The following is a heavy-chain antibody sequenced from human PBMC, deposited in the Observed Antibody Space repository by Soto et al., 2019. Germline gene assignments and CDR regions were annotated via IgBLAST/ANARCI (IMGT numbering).Heavy chain of an antibody. J-gene: IGHJ4*02. D-gene: IGHD2-8*02. CDR2: ISRAGGTN. CDR3: TGEVASGD. V-gene: IGHV3-30*03. Sequence: QVQLVESGGGVVQPGRSLRLSCAVSGFTVSTYGMHWVRQAPGKGLEWVAVISRAGGTNYYSVSVKARFTISRDNSRNTLLLEMNSLRGDDMAVSYCTGEVASGDWGQGTLVTVSS. CDR1: GFTVSTYG.